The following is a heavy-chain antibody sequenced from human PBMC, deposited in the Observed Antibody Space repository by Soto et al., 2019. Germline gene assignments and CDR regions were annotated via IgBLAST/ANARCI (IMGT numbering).Heavy chain of an antibody. J-gene: IGHJ1*01. CDR3: ASYPDTYYYDSSGYYYKYFQH. CDR2: IIPIFGTA. V-gene: IGHV1-69*01. D-gene: IGHD3-22*01. CDR1: GGTFSSYA. Sequence: QVPLVQSGAEVKKPGSSVKVSCKASGGTFSSYAISWVRQAPGQGLEWMGGIIPIFGTANYAQKFQGRVTITADESTSTAYMELSSLRSEDTAVYYCASYPDTYYYDSSGYYYKYFQHWGQGTLVTVSS.